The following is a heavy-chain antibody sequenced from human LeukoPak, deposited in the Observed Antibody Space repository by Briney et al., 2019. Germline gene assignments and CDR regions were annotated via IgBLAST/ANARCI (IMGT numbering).Heavy chain of an antibody. Sequence: ASVKVSCKASGYTFSGFYMHWVRQAPGQGLEWMGWINPNSGGTNYVQKFQGRVTMTRDTSISTAYMELSRLRSDDTAVYYCARGAVTVWSDAFDIWGQGTMVTVSS. V-gene: IGHV1-2*02. CDR2: INPNSGGT. CDR1: GYTFSGFY. J-gene: IGHJ3*02. CDR3: ARGAVTVWSDAFDI. D-gene: IGHD4-17*01.